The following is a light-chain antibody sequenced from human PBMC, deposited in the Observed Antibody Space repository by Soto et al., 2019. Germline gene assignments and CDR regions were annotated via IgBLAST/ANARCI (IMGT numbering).Light chain of an antibody. J-gene: IGKJ5*01. CDR2: GAS. V-gene: IGKV3-15*01. CDR3: QRDKNWPLPSII. Sequence: EIVMTQSPATLSVSPGERATLSCRASQSVSSNLAWYQQKPGQAPRLLIYGASTRATGIPARFSGSGSGTEFTLNISSLQPDHCAVSFRQRDKNWPLPSIIFVQWTRLGLK. CDR1: QSVSSN.